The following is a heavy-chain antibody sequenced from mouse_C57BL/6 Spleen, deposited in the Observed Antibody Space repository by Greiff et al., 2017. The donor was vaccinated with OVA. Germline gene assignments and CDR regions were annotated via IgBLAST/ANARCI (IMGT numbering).Heavy chain of an antibody. V-gene: IGHV5-17*01. CDR3: ARPGDGYYGFAD. Sequence: EVKLMEPGGGLVKPGGSLKLSCEASGFTFSDYGMHWVRQAPEKGLEWVAFISSGSSTIYYAETVKGRFTLSIDNAKNTLYLQMTRLRSEYTAMYYCARPGDGYYGFADWGQGTLVTVSA. CDR2: ISSGSSTI. J-gene: IGHJ3*01. D-gene: IGHD2-3*01. CDR1: GFTFSDYG.